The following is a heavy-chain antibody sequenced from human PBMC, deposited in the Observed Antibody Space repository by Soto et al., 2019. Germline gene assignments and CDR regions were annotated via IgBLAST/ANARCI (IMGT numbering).Heavy chain of an antibody. D-gene: IGHD3-22*01. V-gene: IGHV3-23*01. CDR1: GFTFRAYA. J-gene: IGHJ4*02. Sequence: GGSLRLSCGASGFTFRAYALAWVRQPPGKGLEWVSTTNDSGGTTYYADSVRGRFTVSRDNSKNTLYLQLSSLRADDTAVYYCARGFYYDSAGYHPFDYWGQGTLVTVSS. CDR3: ARGFYYDSAGYHPFDY. CDR2: TNDSGGTT.